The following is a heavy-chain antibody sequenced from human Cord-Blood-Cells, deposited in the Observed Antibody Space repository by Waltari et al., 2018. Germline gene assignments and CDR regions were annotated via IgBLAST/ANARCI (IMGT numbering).Heavy chain of an antibody. D-gene: IGHD3-3*01. Sequence: QVQLVQSGAEVKKPGASVKVSCKASGYTFTSYAMHWVRQAPGQRLEWMGWINAGNGNTKYSQKFQGRVTITRDTSASTAYMELSSLRSEDTAVYYCARSTLRFLEWLLFDYWGQGTLVTVSS. CDR2: INAGNGNT. CDR1: GYTFTSYA. V-gene: IGHV1-3*01. J-gene: IGHJ4*02. CDR3: ARSTLRFLEWLLFDY.